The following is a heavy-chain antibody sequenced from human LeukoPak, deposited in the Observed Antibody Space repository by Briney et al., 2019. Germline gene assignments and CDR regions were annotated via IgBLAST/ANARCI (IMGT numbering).Heavy chain of an antibody. J-gene: IGHJ4*02. CDR3: VQTYYDFWSGYYNFDY. CDR1: GGSISSYY. D-gene: IGHD3-3*01. V-gene: IGHV4-4*07. Sequence: SETLSLTCTVSGGSISSYYWSWIRQPAGKGLEWIGRIYTSGSTNYNPSLKSRVTMSVDTSKNQFSLKLSSVTAADTAVYYCVQTYYDFWSGYYNFDYWGQGTLVTVSS. CDR2: IYTSGST.